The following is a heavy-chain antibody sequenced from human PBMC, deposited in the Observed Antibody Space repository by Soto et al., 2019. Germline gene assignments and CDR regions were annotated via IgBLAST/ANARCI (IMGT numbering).Heavy chain of an antibody. CDR3: ARGSYDSYAGFFGMDV. D-gene: IGHD3-10*01. Sequence: GASVKVSCKTSGGSFMSQAISWVRQAPGQGPEWMGGIIPFSGTVTYTQRFQGRLTLTADEPTKTAYMGLSSLRSEDTAVYYCARGSYDSYAGFFGMDVWGQGTKVTVSS. CDR2: IIPFSGTV. J-gene: IGHJ6*02. CDR1: GGSFMSQA. V-gene: IGHV1-69*13.